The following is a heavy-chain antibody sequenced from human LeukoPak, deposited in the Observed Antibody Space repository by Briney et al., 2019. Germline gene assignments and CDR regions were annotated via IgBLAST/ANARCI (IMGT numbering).Heavy chain of an antibody. CDR1: GYTFTGYY. Sequence: ASVKVSCKASGYTFTGYYIHWVRQAPGQGLEWMGWINPNSGGTIYAQNFQGRVTMTRDTSITTAYMELSRLRSDDTAVYYCARRGYCSTTACYTAAFDIWGQGTIVTVSS. J-gene: IGHJ3*02. CDR3: ARRGYCSTTACYTAAFDI. D-gene: IGHD2-2*02. V-gene: IGHV1-2*02. CDR2: INPNSGGT.